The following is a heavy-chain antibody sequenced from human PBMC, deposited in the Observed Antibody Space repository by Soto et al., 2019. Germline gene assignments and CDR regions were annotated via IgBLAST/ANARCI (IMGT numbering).Heavy chain of an antibody. D-gene: IGHD5-12*01. J-gene: IGHJ4*02. CDR1: GFTFSSQT. V-gene: IGHV3-23*01. CDR2: ISSSGST. Sequence: EVQLLESGGGLVQPGGSLRLSCAASGFTFSSQTMSWVRQAPGKGLEWVSVISSSGSTSYTDSVEVRFTISKDSSKNTLYLQLNSLRVEDTVVYYGAKGARDVDSGGQGILVTVSS. CDR3: AKGARDVDS.